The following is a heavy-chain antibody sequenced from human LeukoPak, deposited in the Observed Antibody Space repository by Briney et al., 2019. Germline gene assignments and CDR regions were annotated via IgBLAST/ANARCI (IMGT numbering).Heavy chain of an antibody. V-gene: IGHV3-21*01. Sequence: GGSLRLSCAASGFTFSSYSMNWVRQAPGKGLEWVSSISSSSSYIYYADSVKGRFTISRDNAKNSLYLQMNSLRAEDTAVYYCARDHRDGYNPTACFDYWGQGTLVTVSS. CDR3: ARDHRDGYNPTACFDY. J-gene: IGHJ4*02. CDR2: ISSSSSYI. D-gene: IGHD5-24*01. CDR1: GFTFSSYS.